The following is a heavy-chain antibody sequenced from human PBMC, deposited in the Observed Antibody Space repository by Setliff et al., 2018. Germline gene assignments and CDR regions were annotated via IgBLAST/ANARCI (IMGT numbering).Heavy chain of an antibody. V-gene: IGHV4-34*01. CDR1: GGSFSGYY. J-gene: IGHJ5*02. CDR3: ARLCEYPLNWFDP. CDR2: IYHSGST. Sequence: SETLSLTCAVYGGSFSGYYWSWIRQPPGKGLEWIGNIYHSGSTYYKPSLRSRVTISVDTSKNQFSLKLSSVTAADTAVYYCARLCEYPLNWFDPWGQGSLVTVSS. D-gene: IGHD6-6*01.